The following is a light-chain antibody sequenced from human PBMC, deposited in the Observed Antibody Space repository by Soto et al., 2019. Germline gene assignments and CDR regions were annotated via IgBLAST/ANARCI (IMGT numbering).Light chain of an antibody. CDR1: QSISRN. CDR2: GAS. J-gene: IGKJ1*01. Sequence: EIVMTQAPATLSVPPGERATLSCRASQSISRNLAWYQQKPGQAPRLLIYGASTRATGVPARFSGSGSGTEFTLTISSLQSEDFAVYYCQQYNNWPPWTFAQGTKVDIK. CDR3: QQYNNWPPWT. V-gene: IGKV3-15*01.